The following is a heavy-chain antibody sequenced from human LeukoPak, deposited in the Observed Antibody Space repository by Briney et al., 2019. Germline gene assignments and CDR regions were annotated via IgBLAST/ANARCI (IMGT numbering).Heavy chain of an antibody. CDR1: GGSISSYY. J-gene: IGHJ6*03. CDR3: ARGLRVPAASSHYYYMDV. Sequence: SETLSLTCTVSGGSISSYYWSWIRQPPGKGLEWIGYIYYSGSTNYNPSLKSRVTISVDTSKNQFSLKLSSVTAADTAVYYCARGLRVPAASSHYYYMDVWGKGTTVTVSS. D-gene: IGHD2-2*01. CDR2: IYYSGST. V-gene: IGHV4-59*01.